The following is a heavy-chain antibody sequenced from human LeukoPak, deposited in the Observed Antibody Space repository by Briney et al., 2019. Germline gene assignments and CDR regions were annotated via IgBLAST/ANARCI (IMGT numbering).Heavy chain of an antibody. Sequence: GGSLRLSCAASGFTFSSYGMSWVRQVPGKGLEWVSAISGSGGSTYYADSVKGRFTISRDNSKNTLYLQMNSLRAEDTAVYYCAKNMVRGVIWGFDYWGQGTLVTVSS. J-gene: IGHJ4*02. CDR3: AKNMVRGVIWGFDY. D-gene: IGHD3-10*01. V-gene: IGHV3-23*01. CDR1: GFTFSSYG. CDR2: ISGSGGST.